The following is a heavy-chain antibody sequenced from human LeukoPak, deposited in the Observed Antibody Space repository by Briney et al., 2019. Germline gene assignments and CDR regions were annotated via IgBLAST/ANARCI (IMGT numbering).Heavy chain of an antibody. J-gene: IGHJ4*02. D-gene: IGHD5-12*01. V-gene: IGHV3-21*04. CDR3: AKGAYDYIEIAYFDY. CDR2: ISSSSSYI. CDR1: GFTFSSYS. Sequence: GGSLRLSCAASGFTFSSYSMNWVRQAPGKGLEWVSSISSSSSYIYYADSVKGRFTISRDKSKNTLYLQMNSLRAEDTAVYYCAKGAYDYIEIAYFDYWGQGSLVTVSS.